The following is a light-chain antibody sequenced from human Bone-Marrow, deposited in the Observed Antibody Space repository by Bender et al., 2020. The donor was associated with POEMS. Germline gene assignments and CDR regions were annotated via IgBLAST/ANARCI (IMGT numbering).Light chain of an antibody. CDR2: TNN. CDR3: QAWDSSTDDYV. CDR1: GSNIGGYP. Sequence: QSVLTQPPSVSGTPGQRVTISCSGSGSNIGGYPVNWYQQLPGTAPRLLIYTNNERPSGVPDRFSASNSGTTATLTISGTQAMDEADYYCQAWDSSTDDYVFGTGTKVTVL. V-gene: IGLV1-44*01. J-gene: IGLJ1*01.